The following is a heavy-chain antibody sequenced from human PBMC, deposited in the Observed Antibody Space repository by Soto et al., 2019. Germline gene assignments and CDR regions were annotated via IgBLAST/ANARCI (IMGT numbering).Heavy chain of an antibody. V-gene: IGHV3-23*01. CDR1: GFTFSSYA. CDR3: AKGDVGAVYYCYYGIGV. J-gene: IGHJ6*02. Sequence: EVPLLESGGGLVQPGGSLRLSCAASGFTFSSYAMSWVRQAPGKGLEWVSAISGSGGSTYYADSVKGRFTISRANSKNTLYLQMNSLRAEATAVYYCAKGDVGAVYYCYYGIGVWGPGATVTVSS. D-gene: IGHD1-26*01. CDR2: ISGSGGST.